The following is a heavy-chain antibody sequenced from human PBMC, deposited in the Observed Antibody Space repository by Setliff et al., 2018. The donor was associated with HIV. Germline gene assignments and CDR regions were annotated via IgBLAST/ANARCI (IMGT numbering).Heavy chain of an antibody. CDR2: SSGYNENT. Sequence: ASVKVSCKASGYTFRSYGINWVRQAPGQGLEWMGWSSGYNENTKYAKNLQGRVTMTTDTPTSTAYMELRSLRSDDTALYYCARKYYDILTGYYAADYWGQGTLVTVSS. CDR3: ARKYYDILTGYYAADY. D-gene: IGHD3-9*01. V-gene: IGHV1-18*01. CDR1: GYTFRSYG. J-gene: IGHJ4*02.